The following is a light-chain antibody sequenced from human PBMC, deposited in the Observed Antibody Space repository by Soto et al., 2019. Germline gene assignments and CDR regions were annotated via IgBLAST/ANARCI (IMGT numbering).Light chain of an antibody. CDR1: QSVSSSY. Sequence: EIVWTQSPGTLSLSPGERGTLSCRAGQSVSSSYLAWYQQKAGQAPRPLIYDASNSAPGIPARFSGSGSGTDFTLTISSLEPEDFAVYYCQQRSSWPRTLGGGTKVDSK. V-gene: IGKV3-11*01. CDR2: DAS. J-gene: IGKJ4*01. CDR3: QQRSSWPRT.